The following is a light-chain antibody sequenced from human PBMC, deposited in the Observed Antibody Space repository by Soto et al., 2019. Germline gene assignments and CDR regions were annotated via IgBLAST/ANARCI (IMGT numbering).Light chain of an antibody. V-gene: IGKV1-12*01. J-gene: IGKJ4*01. CDR3: QQANSFPLLT. CDR1: QDISAW. CDR2: GAS. Sequence: DIQMTQSPSSVSASVGDRVTITCRASQDISAWLAWYQQKPGKAPKLLIYGASSLQSGVPSRFSGSGSGTDFTLTISSLQPEDVAVYFCQQANSFPLLTFGGGTRVQIK.